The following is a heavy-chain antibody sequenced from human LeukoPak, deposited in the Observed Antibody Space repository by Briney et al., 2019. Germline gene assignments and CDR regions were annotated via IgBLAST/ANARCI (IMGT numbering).Heavy chain of an antibody. CDR3: ARGRRLLWFGELQYFDY. CDR1: GGSISSYY. J-gene: IGHJ4*02. V-gene: IGHV4-59*01. CDR2: IYYSGST. Sequence: SETLSLTCTVSGGSISSYYWSWIRQPPGKGLEWSGYIYYSGSTNYNPSLKSRVTISVDTSKNQSSLKLSSVTAADTAVYYCARGRRLLWFGELQYFDYWGQGTLVTVSS. D-gene: IGHD3-10*01.